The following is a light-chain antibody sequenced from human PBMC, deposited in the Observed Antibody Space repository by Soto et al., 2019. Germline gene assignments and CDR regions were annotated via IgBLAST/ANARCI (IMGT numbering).Light chain of an antibody. J-gene: IGLJ2*01. V-gene: IGLV3-21*04. CDR2: YDS. Sequence: SYELTQPPSVSVAPGKTARITCGGNNSGSKSVHWYQQKPCQAPVLCIYYDSDRPSGIPERFSGSNSGNTATLTLSRVEAGDEADYYCPVWDSSSDHVVFGGGTQLTVL. CDR1: NSGSKS. CDR3: PVWDSSSDHVV.